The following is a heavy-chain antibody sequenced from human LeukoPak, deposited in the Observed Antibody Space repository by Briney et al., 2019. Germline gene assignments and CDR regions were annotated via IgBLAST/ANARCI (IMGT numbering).Heavy chain of an antibody. J-gene: IGHJ5*02. CDR2: ISSSSSYI. CDR3: ASANSGYDT. D-gene: IGHD5-12*01. Sequence: GGSLRLSCAASGFTFSSYSMNWVRQAPGKGLEWVSSISSSSSYIYYADSVKGRFTISRDNAKNSLYPQMNSLRAEDTAVYYCASANSGYDTWGQGTLVTVSS. V-gene: IGHV3-21*01. CDR1: GFTFSSYS.